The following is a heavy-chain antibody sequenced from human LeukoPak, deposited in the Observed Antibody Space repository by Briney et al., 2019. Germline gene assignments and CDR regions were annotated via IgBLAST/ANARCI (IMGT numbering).Heavy chain of an antibody. CDR1: GFTFSSYW. V-gene: IGHV3-7*01. CDR3: LVHDWFDP. J-gene: IGHJ5*02. CDR2: IKQDGSEK. D-gene: IGHD6-13*01. Sequence: PGGSLRLSCAASGFTFSSYWMSWVRQAPGKGLEWVANIKQDGSEKYYVDSVRGRFTISRDNAMNSLYLQMNSLRAEDTAVYYCLVHDWFDPWGQGTLVTVSS.